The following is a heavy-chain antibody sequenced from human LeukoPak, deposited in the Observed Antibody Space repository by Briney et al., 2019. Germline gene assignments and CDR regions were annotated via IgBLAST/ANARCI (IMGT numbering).Heavy chain of an antibody. Sequence: ASVKVSCKASGYTFTSYGILWVRQAPGQGLEWMGGIIPIFGTANYAQKFQGRVTMTRNPSISTAYMELSSLTYEDTATYYCARESGFYGSGSRFWGQGTLVTVSS. CDR1: GYTFTSYG. D-gene: IGHD3-10*01. V-gene: IGHV1-69*05. J-gene: IGHJ4*02. CDR2: IIPIFGTA. CDR3: ARESGFYGSGSRF.